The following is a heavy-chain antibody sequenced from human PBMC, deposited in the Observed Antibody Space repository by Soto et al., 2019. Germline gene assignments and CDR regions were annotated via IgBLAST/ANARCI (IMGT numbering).Heavy chain of an antibody. CDR3: ARSSDYDILTGYYKKREYYFDY. D-gene: IGHD3-9*01. J-gene: IGHJ4*02. CDR2: IYSGGST. CDR1: GFTVSSNY. V-gene: IGHV3-66*01. Sequence: GGSLRLSCAASGFTVSSNYMSWVRQAPGKGLEWVSVIYSGGSTYYADSVKGRFTISRDNSKNTLYLQMNSLRAEDTAVYYCARSSDYDILTGYYKKREYYFDYWGQGTLVTVSS.